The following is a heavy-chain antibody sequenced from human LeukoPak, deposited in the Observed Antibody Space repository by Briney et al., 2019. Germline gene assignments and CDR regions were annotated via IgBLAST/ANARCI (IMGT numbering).Heavy chain of an antibody. V-gene: IGHV4-4*07. CDR2: IYTSGST. CDR3: ARGPSGDFWSGYYFSAFDI. D-gene: IGHD3-3*01. J-gene: IGHJ3*02. Sequence: PSETLSLTCTVSGGSISSYYWSWIRQPAGKGLEWIGRIYTSGSTNYNPSLKSRVTMSVETSKNQFSLKLSSVTAADTAVYYCARGPSGDFWSGYYFSAFDIWGQGTMVTVSS. CDR1: GGSISSYY.